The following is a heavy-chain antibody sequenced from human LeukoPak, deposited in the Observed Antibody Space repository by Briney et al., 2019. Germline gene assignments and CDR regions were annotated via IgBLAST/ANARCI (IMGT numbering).Heavy chain of an antibody. CDR2: ISGSGGST. CDR3: AKGLGVTVDTAMEDY. J-gene: IGHJ4*02. D-gene: IGHD5-18*01. CDR1: GFTFSSYA. V-gene: IGHV3-23*01. Sequence: GGSLRLSCAASGFTFSSYAMSWVRQAPGKGLESVSAISGSGGSTYYADSVNGRFTISRDNSKHTVYLQMNGLRAEDTAVYSCAKGLGVTVDTAMEDYWGPVTLVTVSS.